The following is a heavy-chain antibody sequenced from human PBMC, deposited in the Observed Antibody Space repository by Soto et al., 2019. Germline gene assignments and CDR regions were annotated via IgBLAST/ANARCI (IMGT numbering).Heavy chain of an antibody. CDR3: ARQGFGPLHGLVDV. D-gene: IGHD3-10*01. CDR2: IHHDWST. CDR1: GCSISNYY. V-gene: IGHV4-59*08. J-gene: IGHJ6*02. Sequence: PSETLSLTCIFSGCSISNYYWGLIRQPPGKRMECIGYIHHDWSTRYNPSLQSRVAISLDTSKSQFSLKVTSVTATDTAVYYCARQGFGPLHGLVDVWGQGTTVTVSS.